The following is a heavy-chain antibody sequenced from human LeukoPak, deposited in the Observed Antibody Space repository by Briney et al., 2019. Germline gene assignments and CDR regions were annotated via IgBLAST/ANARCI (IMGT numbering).Heavy chain of an antibody. CDR3: ARHVTVTYDAFDL. J-gene: IGHJ3*01. CDR2: IYYRGST. D-gene: IGHD4-11*01. CDR1: GGSISSYY. Sequence: SETLSLTCTVSGGSISSYYWSWIRQPPGKGLEWIGYIYYRGSTNYNPSLKSRITISVDTSKNQFSLKLNSVTAADTAVYYCARHVTVTYDAFDLWGQGTMVTVSS. V-gene: IGHV4-59*01.